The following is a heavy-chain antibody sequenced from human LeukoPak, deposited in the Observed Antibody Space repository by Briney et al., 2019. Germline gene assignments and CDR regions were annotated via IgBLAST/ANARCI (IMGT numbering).Heavy chain of an antibody. V-gene: IGHV1-18*01. J-gene: IGHJ4*02. CDR2: ISAYNGHT. CDR3: ARGGGIAVAGLVDY. CDR1: GYTFSSYG. Sequence: ASVKVSCKASGYTFSSYGISWVRQARGQGLEWMGWISAYNGHTKSAQKLQGRVTMTTDTSTSTAYMELRSLRSDDTAVYYCARGGGIAVAGLVDYWGQGTLVTVSS. D-gene: IGHD6-19*01.